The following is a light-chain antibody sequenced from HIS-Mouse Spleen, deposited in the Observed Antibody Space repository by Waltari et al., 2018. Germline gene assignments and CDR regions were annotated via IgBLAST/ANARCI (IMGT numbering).Light chain of an antibody. CDR2: RNN. CDR3: AAWDDSLSGWV. Sequence: QSVLTQPPSASGTPGQRVTISCSGSSSNIGSNYVYWYQQLPGTAPKLLIYRNNHEPSGVPARFSGSKSGTSASLAISGLRSEDEADYYCAAWDDSLSGWVFGGGTKLTVL. V-gene: IGLV1-47*01. J-gene: IGLJ3*02. CDR1: SSNIGSNY.